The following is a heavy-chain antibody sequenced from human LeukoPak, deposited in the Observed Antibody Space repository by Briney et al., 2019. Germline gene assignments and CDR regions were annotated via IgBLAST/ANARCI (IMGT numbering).Heavy chain of an antibody. V-gene: IGHV3-7*01. D-gene: IGHD2-21*01. CDR2: INQDGSKQ. CDR1: GIRFNDYW. Sequence: GGSLRLSCTVSGIRFNDYWMSWVRQAPGKGLEWVANINQDGSKQNYVDSVKGRFTVSRDNAQNSLYLQMHSLRAEDTAVYYCARDPDILLGVNFDYWGQGALVIVSS. J-gene: IGHJ4*02. CDR3: ARDPDILLGVNFDY.